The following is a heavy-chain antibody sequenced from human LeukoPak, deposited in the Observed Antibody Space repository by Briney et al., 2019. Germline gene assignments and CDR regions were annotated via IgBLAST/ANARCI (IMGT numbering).Heavy chain of an antibody. D-gene: IGHD6-19*01. CDR2: ISSSGSTI. V-gene: IGHV3-48*03. CDR3: ARGIAVAGNYCYYYGMDV. J-gene: IGHJ6*02. CDR1: GFTFSSYE. Sequence: AGGSLRLACAASGFTFSSYEMNWVRQAPGKGLEWVSYISSSGSTIYYADSVRGRFTISRDNAKNSLYLQMNSLRAEDTAIYYCARGIAVAGNYCYYYGMDVWGQGTTVTVSS.